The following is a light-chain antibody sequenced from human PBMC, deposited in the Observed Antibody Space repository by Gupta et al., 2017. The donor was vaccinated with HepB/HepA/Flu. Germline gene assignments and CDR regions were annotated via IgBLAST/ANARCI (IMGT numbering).Light chain of an antibody. CDR2: GAS. CDR3: QQYNYSPCS. J-gene: IGKJ2*04. CDR1: QSITANY. Sequence: VLTQSPGTLSVSPGDRVTLSCRASQSITANYLAWYQQTPGQAPRLLIYGASNRATGIPDRFSGSGSGTNFTLSISRVEPEDFAVYYCQQYNYSPCSFVQGTKLEI. V-gene: IGKV3-20*01.